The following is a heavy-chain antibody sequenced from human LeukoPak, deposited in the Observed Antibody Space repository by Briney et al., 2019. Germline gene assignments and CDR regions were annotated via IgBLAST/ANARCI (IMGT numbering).Heavy chain of an antibody. V-gene: IGHV1-69*13. J-gene: IGHJ5*02. D-gene: IGHD3-22*01. CDR3: ARERVSWFDP. CDR2: IIPIFGTA. Sequence: SVKVSCKASGGTFSSYAISWVRHAPGQGLEWMGGIIPIFGTANYAQKFQGRVTITADESTSTAYMELSSLRSEDTAVYYCARERVSWFDPWGQGTLVTVSS. CDR1: GGTFSSYA.